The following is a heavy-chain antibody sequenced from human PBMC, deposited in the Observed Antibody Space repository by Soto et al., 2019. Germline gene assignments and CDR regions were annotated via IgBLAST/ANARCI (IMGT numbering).Heavy chain of an antibody. D-gene: IGHD4-17*01. Sequence: QVRLVQSGAEVKKPGSSVKVSCKASGGTFSNYAISWVRQAPGQGLEWMGGIILSFGTANYAQKFQGRVTITADESMTTAYMELSVLRSEDTAVYGCARGPDYAGSFDYWGQGTLVTVSS. CDR2: IILSFGTA. J-gene: IGHJ4*02. V-gene: IGHV1-69*12. CDR3: ARGPDYAGSFDY. CDR1: GGTFSNYA.